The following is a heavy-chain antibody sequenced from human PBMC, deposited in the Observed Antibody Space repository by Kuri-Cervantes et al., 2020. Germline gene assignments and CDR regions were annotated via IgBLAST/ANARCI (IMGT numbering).Heavy chain of an antibody. CDR1: GFTFSSYG. CDR3: ASFKADYYDSSGLNEFDY. CDR2: ISYDGSNK. V-gene: IGHV3-30*03. J-gene: IGHJ4*02. D-gene: IGHD3-22*01. Sequence: GESLKISCAASGFTFSSYGMHWVRQAPGKGLEWVAVISYDGSNKYYADSVKGRFTISRDNSKNTLYLQMNSLRAEDTAVYYCASFKADYYDSSGLNEFDYWGQGTLVTVSS.